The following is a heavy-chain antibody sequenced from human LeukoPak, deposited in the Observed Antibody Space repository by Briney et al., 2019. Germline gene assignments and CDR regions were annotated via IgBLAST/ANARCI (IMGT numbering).Heavy chain of an antibody. J-gene: IGHJ4*02. CDR1: GRSVSSGSYY. Sequence: SETLSLTCTLAGRSVSSGSYYWSWIRQPPGNGLEWIGYIYYSGSTNYNRTLKSRFTISVGTSKNRFSLKLSSVTAADTAVYYCARRVRGPLDYWGQGTLVTVSS. V-gene: IGHV4-61*01. CDR2: IYYSGST. CDR3: ARRVRGPLDY. D-gene: IGHD2-21*01.